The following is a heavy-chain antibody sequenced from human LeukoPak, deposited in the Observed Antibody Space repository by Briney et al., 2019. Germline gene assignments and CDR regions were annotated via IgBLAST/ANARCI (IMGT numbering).Heavy chain of an antibody. D-gene: IGHD3-10*01. CDR3: ARDRGYVPYYYGMDV. CDR1: GGSISSGDYY. V-gene: IGHV4-30-4*01. Sequence: SQTLSPTCTVSGGSISSGDYYWGWVRQPPGRGLEWIGYIYYSGSTYYNPSLTSRVTISVDTSKNQFSLKLSSVTAADAAVYYCARDRGYVPYYYGMDVWGQGTTVTVSS. CDR2: IYYSGST. J-gene: IGHJ6*02.